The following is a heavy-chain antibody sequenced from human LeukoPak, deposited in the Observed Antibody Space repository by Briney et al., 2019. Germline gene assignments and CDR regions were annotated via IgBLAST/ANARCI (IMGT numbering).Heavy chain of an antibody. CDR3: ARDIRLSGSYLFDY. Sequence: GGSLRLSCAASGFTFDDYGMSWVRQAPGKGLEWVSGINWNGGSTGYADSVKGRLTTSRDNAKNSLYLQVHSLRAEDTALYYCARDIRLSGSYLFDYWGQGTLVTVSS. CDR1: GFTFDDYG. CDR2: INWNGGST. J-gene: IGHJ4*02. V-gene: IGHV3-20*04. D-gene: IGHD1-26*01.